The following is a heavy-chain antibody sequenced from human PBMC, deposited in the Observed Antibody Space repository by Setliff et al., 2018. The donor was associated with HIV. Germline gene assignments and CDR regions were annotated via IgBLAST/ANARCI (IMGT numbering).Heavy chain of an antibody. D-gene: IGHD2-21*01. CDR1: GASIRGHY. CDR3: ARQPRWQQFPRYFDY. Sequence: TSETLSLTCSVSGASIRGHYWSWIRQSPGKGLEWIGNIYYSGSTNYNPSLKSRVTISVDTSKNQFSLKLSSVTAADTAVYYCARQPRWQQFPRYFDYWGQGTLVTVSS. CDR2: IYYSGST. V-gene: IGHV4-59*08. J-gene: IGHJ4*02.